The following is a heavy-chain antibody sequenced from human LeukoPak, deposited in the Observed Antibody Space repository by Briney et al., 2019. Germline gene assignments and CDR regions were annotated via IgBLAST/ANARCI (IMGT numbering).Heavy chain of an antibody. Sequence: ASVKVSCKASGYTFTSYYMHWVRQAPGQGLKWMGIINPSGGSTSYAQKFQGRVTMTRDTSTSTVYMELSSLRSEDTAVYYCARDPVVPAAIENYGMDVWGQGTTVTVSS. CDR2: INPSGGST. D-gene: IGHD2-2*02. V-gene: IGHV1-46*01. CDR3: ARDPVVPAAIENYGMDV. J-gene: IGHJ6*02. CDR1: GYTFTSYY.